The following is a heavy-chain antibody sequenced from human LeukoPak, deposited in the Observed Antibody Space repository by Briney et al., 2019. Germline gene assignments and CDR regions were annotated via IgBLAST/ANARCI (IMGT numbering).Heavy chain of an antibody. J-gene: IGHJ4*02. CDR3: VDDRRGAYYFDY. CDR1: GFTFSSYA. CDR2: ISGSGGST. Sequence: PGGSLRLSCAASGFTFSSYAMSWVRQAPGKGLEWVSAISGSGGSTYYADSVKGRFTISRDNSKNTLYLQMNSLRAEDTAVYYCVDDRRGAYYFDYWGQGTLVTVSS. D-gene: IGHD3-10*01. V-gene: IGHV3-23*01.